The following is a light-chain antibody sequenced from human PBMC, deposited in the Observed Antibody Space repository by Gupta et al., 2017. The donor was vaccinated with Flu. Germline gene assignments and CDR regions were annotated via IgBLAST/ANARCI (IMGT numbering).Light chain of an antibody. Sequence: GSSSNIGSNTVHWYQQLPGTAPKLLIYNNNQRPSGVPDRFSGSKSGTSASLAISGLQSEDEADYYCAAWDDSLNGLFGGGTKLTVL. J-gene: IGLJ3*02. CDR3: AAWDDSLNGL. CDR2: NNN. CDR1: SSNIGSNT. V-gene: IGLV1-44*01.